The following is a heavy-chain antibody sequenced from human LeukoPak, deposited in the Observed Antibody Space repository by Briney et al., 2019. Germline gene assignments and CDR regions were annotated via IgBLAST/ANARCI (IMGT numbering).Heavy chain of an antibody. J-gene: IGHJ6*02. CDR3: ARDLFYGDDYYGMDV. CDR2: ISYDGSNK. D-gene: IGHD4-17*01. CDR1: GFTFSSYG. Sequence: GGSLRLSCAASGFTFSSYGMHWVRQAPGKGLEWVAVISYDGSNKYYADSVKGRFTISRDNSKNTLYLQMNSLRAEDTAVYYCARDLFYGDDYYGMDVWGQGTTVTVSS. V-gene: IGHV3-30*03.